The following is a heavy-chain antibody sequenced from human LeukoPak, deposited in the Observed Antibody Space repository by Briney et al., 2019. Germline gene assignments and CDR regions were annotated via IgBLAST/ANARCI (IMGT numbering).Heavy chain of an antibody. CDR1: GFTFSAYS. J-gene: IGHJ5*02. Sequence: PGGSLRLSCTASGFTFSAYSMNWVRQAPGKGLEWVSSITSSSDYIYYADSVKGRFTISRDNAGNSLHLQMNSLRAEDTAVYYCAREFKSGYGMWAWGQGTLVTVSS. D-gene: IGHD5-18*01. CDR2: ITSSSDYI. CDR3: AREFKSGYGMWA. V-gene: IGHV3-21*01.